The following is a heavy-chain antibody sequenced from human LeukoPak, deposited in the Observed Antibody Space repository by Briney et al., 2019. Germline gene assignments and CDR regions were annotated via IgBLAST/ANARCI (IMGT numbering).Heavy chain of an antibody. J-gene: IGHJ6*02. CDR2: IRNKANSYTT. CDR3: ARESKLGAAPTGGYYYYGVDV. D-gene: IGHD2-15*01. Sequence: GGSLRLSCAASGFTFSDYYMDWVRQAPGMGLEWVGRIRNKANSYTTEYAASVSGRFTISRDDSKDSLCLQMNSLKTEDTAVYYCARESKLGAAPTGGYYYYGVDVWGQGTTVTVSS. CDR1: GFTFSDYY. V-gene: IGHV3-72*01.